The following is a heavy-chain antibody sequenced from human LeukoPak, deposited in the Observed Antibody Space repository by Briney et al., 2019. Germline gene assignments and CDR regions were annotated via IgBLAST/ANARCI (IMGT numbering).Heavy chain of an antibody. CDR1: GFTLSRYW. CDR3: AREGSLPLDY. Sequence: PGGSLRLSCAASGFTLSRYWMSWVRQAPGKGLEWVANIKQDGSEKYYVDSVKGRFTISRDNAKNSLYLQMNSLRAEDTAVYYCAREGSLPLDYWGQGTLVTVSS. V-gene: IGHV3-7*03. D-gene: IGHD1-14*01. J-gene: IGHJ4*02. CDR2: IKQDGSEK.